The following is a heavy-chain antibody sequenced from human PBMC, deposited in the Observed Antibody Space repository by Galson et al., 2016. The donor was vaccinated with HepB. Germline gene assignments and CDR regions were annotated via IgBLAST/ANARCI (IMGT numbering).Heavy chain of an antibody. CDR3: AKDYYYDTSGYYGFVFVY. J-gene: IGHJ4*02. CDR2: VSGSGHST. V-gene: IGHV3-23*01. Sequence: SLRLSCAASGFTFSDYAMSWVRQAPGKGLEWVSVVSGSGHSTYYADSVKGRFTISRDNSKNTVYLQMNSLRAEDTAVYYCAKDYYYDTSGYYGFVFVYWGQGTLVTVSS. CDR1: GFTFSDYA. D-gene: IGHD3-22*01.